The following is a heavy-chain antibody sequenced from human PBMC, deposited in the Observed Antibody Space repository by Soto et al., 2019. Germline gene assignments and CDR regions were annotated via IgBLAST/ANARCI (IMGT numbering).Heavy chain of an antibody. Sequence: SVKVSCKASGGTFSSYTISWVRQAPGQGLEWMGRIIPILGIANYAQKFQGRVTITADKSTSTAYMELSSLRSEDTAVYYCARGRCSGGSCYDAFDIWGQGTMVTVSS. D-gene: IGHD2-15*01. CDR3: ARGRCSGGSCYDAFDI. CDR1: GGTFSSYT. V-gene: IGHV1-69*02. CDR2: IIPILGIA. J-gene: IGHJ3*02.